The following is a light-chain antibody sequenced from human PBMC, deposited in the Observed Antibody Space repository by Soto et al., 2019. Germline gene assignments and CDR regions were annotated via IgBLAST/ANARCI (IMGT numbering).Light chain of an antibody. J-gene: IGLJ3*02. CDR3: LLFYGDAWV. Sequence: QTVVTQEPSLTVSPGGTVTLTCASSTGAVTSGYYPNWFQQKAGLAPRVLIYSTSNKHSWTPARFSGSLLWGKAALTLSGVQPEDEAEYYCLLFYGDAWVFGGGTKLTVL. CDR2: STS. V-gene: IGLV7-43*01. CDR1: TGAVTSGYY.